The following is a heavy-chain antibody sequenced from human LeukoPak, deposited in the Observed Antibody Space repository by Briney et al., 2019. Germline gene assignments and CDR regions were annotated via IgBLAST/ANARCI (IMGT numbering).Heavy chain of an antibody. J-gene: IGHJ5*02. Sequence: GGSLRLSCAASGFTVSSNYMSWVRQAPGKGLEWVSLIYSGGSTSYADSVKGRFTISRDNSRNTLYLQMNTLRAEDTAVYYCARETQTSNWFDPWGQGTLVTVSS. CDR1: GFTVSSNY. CDR2: IYSGGST. CDR3: ARETQTSNWFDP. V-gene: IGHV3-66*01. D-gene: IGHD2-2*01.